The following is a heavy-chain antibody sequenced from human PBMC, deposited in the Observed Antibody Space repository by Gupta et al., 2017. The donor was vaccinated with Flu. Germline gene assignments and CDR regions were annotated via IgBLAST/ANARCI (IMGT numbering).Heavy chain of an antibody. CDR1: GFTFSSYA. Sequence: EVQLVESGGGLVKPGGSLRLSCATSGFTFSSYAMHWVRQAPGMGLEWVSSISSGDIYTYYGDSMRGRCTITRDDARNTLYLQMYSLRAEDTAVYYCARGGPTVLRYYFDFWGLGTLVTVS. V-gene: IGHV3-21*06. CDR2: ISSGDIYT. CDR3: ARGGPTVLRYYFDF. J-gene: IGHJ4*02. D-gene: IGHD3-9*01.